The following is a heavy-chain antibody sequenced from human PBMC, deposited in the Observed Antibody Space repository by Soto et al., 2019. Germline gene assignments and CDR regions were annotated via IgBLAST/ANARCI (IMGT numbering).Heavy chain of an antibody. CDR1: GYTFTGYY. CDR3: ATIPTYYYDSSAGDY. V-gene: IGHV1-2*02. Sequence: ASVKVSCKASGYTFTGYYMHWVRQAPGQGLEWMGWINPNSGGTNYAQKFQGRVTMTRDTSISTAYMELSRLRSDDTAVYYCATIPTYYYDSSAGDYWGQGTLVTVSS. CDR2: INPNSGGT. J-gene: IGHJ4*02. D-gene: IGHD3-22*01.